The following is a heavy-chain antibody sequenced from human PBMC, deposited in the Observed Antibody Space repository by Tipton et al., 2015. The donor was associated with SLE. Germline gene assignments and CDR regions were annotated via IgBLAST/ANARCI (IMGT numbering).Heavy chain of an antibody. D-gene: IGHD1-7*01. CDR1: GYSISSGYY. V-gene: IGHV4-38-2*02. CDR2: INHSGST. CDR3: ARGLELRATPFDY. J-gene: IGHJ4*02. Sequence: TLSLTCTVSGYSISSGYYWGWIRQPPGKGLEWIGSINHSGSTNYNPSLKSRVTISVDTSKNQFSLKLSSVTAADTAVYYCARGLELRATPFDYWGQGTLVTVSS.